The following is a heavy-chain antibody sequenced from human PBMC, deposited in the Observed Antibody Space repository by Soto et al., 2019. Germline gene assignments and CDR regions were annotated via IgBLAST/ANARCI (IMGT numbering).Heavy chain of an antibody. Sequence: PSETLSLTCTVSGGSISSYYWSWIRQPPGKGLEWIGYIYYSGSTNYNPSLKSRVTISVDTSKNQFSLKLSSVTAADTAVYYCARGLIEYSSSWFDYWGQGALVTVSS. CDR2: IYYSGST. D-gene: IGHD6-6*01. V-gene: IGHV4-59*01. CDR3: ARGLIEYSSSWFDY. CDR1: GGSISSYY. J-gene: IGHJ4*02.